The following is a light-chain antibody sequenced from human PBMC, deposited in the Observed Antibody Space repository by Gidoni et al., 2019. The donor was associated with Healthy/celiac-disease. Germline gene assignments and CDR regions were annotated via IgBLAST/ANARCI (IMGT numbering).Light chain of an antibody. V-gene: IGKV4-1*01. CDR1: QSVLYSSNNQNY. CDR2: WAS. Sequence: DIVMTQAPDSLAGSPGERATINCKSSQSVLYSSNNQNYLAWYQQKPGQPPKLLIYWASTRESGVPDRFGGSGSGTDFTLTISSLQAEDVAVYYCQQYFGTPYTFXQXTKLEIK. J-gene: IGKJ2*01. CDR3: QQYFGTPYT.